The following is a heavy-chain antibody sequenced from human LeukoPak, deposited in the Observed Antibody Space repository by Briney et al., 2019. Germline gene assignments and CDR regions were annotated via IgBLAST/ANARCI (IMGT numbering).Heavy chain of an antibody. V-gene: IGHV4-34*01. CDR2: IKNSGST. CDR1: GGSLSGYY. D-gene: IGHD6-19*01. CDR3: ARQWLVSPLFDY. J-gene: IGHJ4*02. Sequence: PSVTLSLTCAVYGGSLSGYYWSWIRQPPGKGLEWIGEIKNSGSTNYNPSLKSRVTISVDTSKNQLSLKLSSMTAADTAVYYCARQWLVSPLFDYWGQGTLVTVSS.